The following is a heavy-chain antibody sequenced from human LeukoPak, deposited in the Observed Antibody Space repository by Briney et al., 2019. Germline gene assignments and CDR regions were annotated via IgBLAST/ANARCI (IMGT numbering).Heavy chain of an antibody. CDR2: IYYSGST. D-gene: IGHD1-26*01. J-gene: IGHJ4*02. V-gene: IGHV4-61*01. CDR3: AREGSGSYYGADY. CDR1: GGSVSSGSYY. Sequence: SETLSLTCTVSGGSVSSGSYYWSWIRQPPGKGQEWIGYIYYSGSTNYNPSLKGRVTISVDTSKNQFSLKLSSVTAADTAVYYCAREGSGSYYGADYWGQGTLVTVSS.